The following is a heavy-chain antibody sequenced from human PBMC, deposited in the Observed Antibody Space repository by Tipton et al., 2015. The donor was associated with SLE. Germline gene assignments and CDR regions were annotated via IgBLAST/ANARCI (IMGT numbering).Heavy chain of an antibody. CDR3: AREDWNYGSAFDI. D-gene: IGHD1-7*01. V-gene: IGHV4-34*01. CDR1: GGSFSGYY. CDR2: INHSGSA. Sequence: TLSLTCAVYGGSFSGYYWSWIRQPPGKGLEWIGEINHSGSANFNPSLKSRVTISVDTSKNQFSLKLSSVTAADTAVYYCAREDWNYGSAFDIWGQGTMVTVSS. J-gene: IGHJ3*02.